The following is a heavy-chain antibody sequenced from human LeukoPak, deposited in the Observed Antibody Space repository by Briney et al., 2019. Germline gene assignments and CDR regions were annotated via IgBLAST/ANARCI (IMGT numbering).Heavy chain of an antibody. V-gene: IGHV1-18*01. Sequence: ASVKVSCKASGYIFTTYGISWVRQAPGQGLEWMGWISPYNGDTNYAQKLQGRVTMTTDTSTSTAYMELRSLRSDDTAVYFCGRVEMATSKDYWGQGTLVTVSS. CDR1: GYIFTTYG. CDR3: GRVEMATSKDY. CDR2: ISPYNGDT. J-gene: IGHJ4*02. D-gene: IGHD5-24*01.